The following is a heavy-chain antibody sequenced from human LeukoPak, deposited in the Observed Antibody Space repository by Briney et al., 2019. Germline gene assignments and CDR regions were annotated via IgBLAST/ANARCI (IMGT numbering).Heavy chain of an antibody. J-gene: IGHJ4*02. CDR2: IDHSGST. D-gene: IGHD6-19*01. CDR3: ARDSALAQAVMFDY. V-gene: IGHV4-38-2*02. Sequence: SETLSLTCTVSGYSISSGCYWGWIRQPPGKGLEWTGSIDHSGSTYYNPSLKSRITISVDTSKNQFSLKLISVTAADTAVYYCARDSALAQAVMFDYWGQGTLVTVSS. CDR1: GYSISSGCY.